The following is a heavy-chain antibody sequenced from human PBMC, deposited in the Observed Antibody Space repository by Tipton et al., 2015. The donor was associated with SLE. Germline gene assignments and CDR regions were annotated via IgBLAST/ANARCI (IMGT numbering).Heavy chain of an antibody. J-gene: IGHJ6*03. CDR2: IYYSGST. D-gene: IGHD3-10*01. CDR1: GGSISSYY. V-gene: IGHV4-59*01. Sequence: LRLSCTVSGGSISSYYWSWFRQPPGKGLEWIGYIYYSGSTNYNPSLKSRVTISVDTSKNQFSLKLSSVTAADTAVYYCARGMRDGYYYYYYMDVWGKGTTVTVSS. CDR3: ARGMRDGYYYYYYMDV.